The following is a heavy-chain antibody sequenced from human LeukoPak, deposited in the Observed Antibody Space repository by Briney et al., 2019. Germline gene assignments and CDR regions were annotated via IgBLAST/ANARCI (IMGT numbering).Heavy chain of an antibody. CDR2: ISPYTGNT. CDR1: GYTFNIYG. CDR3: ARNYYDSSGYFAFDY. D-gene: IGHD3-22*01. Sequence: GASVKVSCKASGYTFNIYGISWVRRAPGQELQWMGWISPYTGNTNYTQKFQGRVTMTTDTSTSTAYMELRSLRSDDTAMYYCARNYYDSSGYFAFDYWGQGTLVTVSS. V-gene: IGHV1-18*01. J-gene: IGHJ4*02.